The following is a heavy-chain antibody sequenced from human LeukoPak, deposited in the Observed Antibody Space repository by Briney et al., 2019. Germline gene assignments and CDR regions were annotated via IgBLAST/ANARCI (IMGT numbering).Heavy chain of an antibody. D-gene: IGHD6-19*01. V-gene: IGHV4-59*01. J-gene: IGHJ4*02. Sequence: PXKGLEWIGYIYYSGSTNYNPSLKSRVTISVDTSKNQFSLKLSSVTAADTAVYYCARGQWLVDYWGQGTLVTVSS. CDR3: ARGQWLVDY. CDR2: IYYSGST.